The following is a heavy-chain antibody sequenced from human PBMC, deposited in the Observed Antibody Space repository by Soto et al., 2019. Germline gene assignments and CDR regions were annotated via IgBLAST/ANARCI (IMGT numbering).Heavy chain of an antibody. V-gene: IGHV3-11*06. D-gene: IGHD2-2*02. CDR1: GFTFSDYY. CDR2: ISSSSSYT. Sequence: GESLKISCAASGFTFSDYYMSWIRQAPGKGLEWVSYISSSSSYTNYADSVKGRFTISRDNAKNSLYLQMNSLRAEDTAVYYCAGAYGQTIRLIDYWGQGTLVTVSS. CDR3: AGAYGQTIRLIDY. J-gene: IGHJ4*02.